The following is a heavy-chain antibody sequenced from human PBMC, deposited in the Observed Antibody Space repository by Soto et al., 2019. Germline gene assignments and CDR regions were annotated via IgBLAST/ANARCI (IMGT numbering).Heavy chain of an antibody. J-gene: IGHJ4*02. CDR2: INTILGLP. CDR1: GGSFDNDG. D-gene: IGHD6-19*01. V-gene: IGHV1-69*04. CDR3: ARGLVRGMGGDH. Sequence: QVQLVQSGADMKEPGSSVKVSCKASGGSFDNDGINWVRQAPGQGLEWMGRINTILGLPNYAHKFQGRVTITADKSTTTSYMDLSSLTVEDTAVYFCARGLVRGMGGDHWGLGTLVTVSS.